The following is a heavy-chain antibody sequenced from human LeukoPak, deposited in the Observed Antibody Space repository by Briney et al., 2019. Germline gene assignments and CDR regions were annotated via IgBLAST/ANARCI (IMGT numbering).Heavy chain of an antibody. J-gene: IGHJ4*02. D-gene: IGHD6-13*01. CDR3: ARGWSSSWTYYFDY. Sequence: ASVKVSCKASGYTFTSYAMRWVRQAPGQRLEWMGWINAGNGNTKYSQKFQGRVTITRDTSASTAYMELSSLRSEDTAVYYCARGWSSSWTYYFDYWGQGTLVTVSS. CDR1: GYTFTSYA. CDR2: INAGNGNT. V-gene: IGHV1-3*01.